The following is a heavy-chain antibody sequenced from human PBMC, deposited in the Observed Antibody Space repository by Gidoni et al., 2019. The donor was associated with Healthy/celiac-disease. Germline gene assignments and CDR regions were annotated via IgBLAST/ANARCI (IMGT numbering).Heavy chain of an antibody. J-gene: IGHJ6*02. V-gene: IGHV3-30*18. CDR3: AKAQVADHYYYYGMDV. Sequence: QVQLVESGGGVVQPGRSLRLSCAASGFTFSSYGMHWVRQAPGKGLEWVAVISYDGSNKYYADSVKGRFTISRDNSKNTLYLQMNSLRAEDTAVYYCAKAQVADHYYYYGMDVWGQGTTVTVSS. CDR1: GFTFSSYG. D-gene: IGHD6-19*01. CDR2: ISYDGSNK.